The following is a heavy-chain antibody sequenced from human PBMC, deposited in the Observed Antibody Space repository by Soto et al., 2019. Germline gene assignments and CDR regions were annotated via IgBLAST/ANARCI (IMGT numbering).Heavy chain of an antibody. D-gene: IGHD2-2*02. J-gene: IGHJ4*02. Sequence: SEPLYPTCTVSGDTIGSYYWSWIRQPPGKGLEWIGYIYFTGSTNYNPSLKSRVTISVDTSKNQFSLKLSSVTAADTAVYYCARGSCSSASCYTGDYWGQGTLVTVSS. CDR2: IYFTGST. V-gene: IGHV4-59*01. CDR1: GDTIGSYY. CDR3: ARGSCSSASCYTGDY.